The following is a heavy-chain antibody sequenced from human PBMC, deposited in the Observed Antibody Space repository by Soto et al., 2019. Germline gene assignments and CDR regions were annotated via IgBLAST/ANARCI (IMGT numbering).Heavy chain of an antibody. V-gene: IGHV3-30*18. Sequence: PGGSLRLSCTASGFTFSSYGMHWVRQAPGKGLEWVAVISYEGSNKYYADSVKGRFTISRDNSKNTLYLQMNSLRAEDTAVYYCAKEMEWELLTRPDYWGQGTLVTVSS. CDR1: GFTFSSYG. CDR2: ISYEGSNK. J-gene: IGHJ4*02. D-gene: IGHD1-26*01. CDR3: AKEMEWELLTRPDY.